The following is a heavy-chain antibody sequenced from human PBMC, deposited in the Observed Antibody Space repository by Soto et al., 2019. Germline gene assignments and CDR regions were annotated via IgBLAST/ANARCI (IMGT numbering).Heavy chain of an antibody. CDR1: GGSISSYY. J-gene: IGHJ4*02. D-gene: IGHD5-18*01. CDR3: ARGTAMVYYFDY. V-gene: IGHV4-59*01. Sequence: PSETLSLTCTVSGGSISSYYWSWIRQPPGKGLEWIGYIYYSGSTNYNPPLKSRVTISVDTSKNQFSLKLSSVTAADTAVYYCARGTAMVYYFDYWGQGTLVTVSS. CDR2: IYYSGST.